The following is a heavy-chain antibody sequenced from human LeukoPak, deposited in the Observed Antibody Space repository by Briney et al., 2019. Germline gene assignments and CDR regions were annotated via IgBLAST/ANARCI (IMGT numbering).Heavy chain of an antibody. Sequence: GASVKVSCKASGYTFSSYGISWVRQAPGQGLEWMGGIIPIFGTANYAQKFQGRVTISADESTSTAYMELSSLRSEDTAVYYCAREVDHIVVVTAMSHWYFDLWGRGTLVTVSS. CDR1: GYTFSSYG. V-gene: IGHV1-69*13. D-gene: IGHD2-21*02. CDR3: AREVDHIVVVTAMSHWYFDL. CDR2: IIPIFGTA. J-gene: IGHJ2*01.